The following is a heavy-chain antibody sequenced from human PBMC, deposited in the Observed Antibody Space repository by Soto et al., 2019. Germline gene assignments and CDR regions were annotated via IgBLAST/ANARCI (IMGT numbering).Heavy chain of an antibody. D-gene: IGHD6-6*01. Sequence: GGSLRLSCAASGFTVSSNYMSWVRQAPGKGLEWVSVIYSGGSTYYAGSVKGRFTISRDNSKNTLYLQMNSLRAEDTAVYYCARDFAAARTEVYFQHWGQGTLVTVSS. V-gene: IGHV3-66*01. J-gene: IGHJ1*01. CDR2: IYSGGST. CDR3: ARDFAAARTEVYFQH. CDR1: GFTVSSNY.